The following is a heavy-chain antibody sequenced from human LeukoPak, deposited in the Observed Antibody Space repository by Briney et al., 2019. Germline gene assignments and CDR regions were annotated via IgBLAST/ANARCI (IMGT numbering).Heavy chain of an antibody. Sequence: PSETLSLTCTVSGGSISSGDYYWSWIRQPPGKGLEWIGYIYYSGSTYYNPSLKSRVTISVDTSKNQFSLKLSSVTAADTAVYYCARERGTNGSGSYPLTRGVDPWGQGTLVTVSS. CDR3: ARERGTNGSGSYPLTRGVDP. CDR1: GGSISSGDYY. V-gene: IGHV4-30-4*08. J-gene: IGHJ5*02. D-gene: IGHD3-10*01. CDR2: IYYSGST.